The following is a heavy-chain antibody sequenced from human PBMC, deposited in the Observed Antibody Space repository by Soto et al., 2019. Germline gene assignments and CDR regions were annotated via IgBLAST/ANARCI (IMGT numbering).Heavy chain of an antibody. CDR1: GFTVSSNY. V-gene: IGHV3-66*04. CDR2: IYSGGST. Sequence: PGGSLRLSCAASGFTVSSNYMSWVRQAPGKGLEWVSVIYSGGSTYYADSVKGRFTISRDNSKNTLYLQMNSLRAEDTAVYYCARLSSSWFDDNWFDPWGQGTLVTVSS. CDR3: ARLSSSWFDDNWFDP. J-gene: IGHJ5*02. D-gene: IGHD6-13*01.